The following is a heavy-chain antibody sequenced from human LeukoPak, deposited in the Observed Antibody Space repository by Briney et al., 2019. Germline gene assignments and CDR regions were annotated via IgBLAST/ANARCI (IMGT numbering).Heavy chain of an antibody. V-gene: IGHV4-34*01. CDR2: INHSGST. CDR3: ASRKLGNDY. J-gene: IGHJ4*02. Sequence: SETLSLTCAVYGGSFSGYYWSWIRQPPGKGPEWIGEINHSGSTNYNPSLKSRVTISVDTSKNQFSLKLGSVTAADTAVYYCASRKLGNDYWGQGTLVTVSS. D-gene: IGHD7-27*01. CDR1: GGSFSGYY.